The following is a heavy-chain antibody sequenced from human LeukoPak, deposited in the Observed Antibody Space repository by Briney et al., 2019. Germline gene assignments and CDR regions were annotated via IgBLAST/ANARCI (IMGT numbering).Heavy chain of an antibody. CDR3: ARDLVGSGWYPSGWFDP. CDR1: GGSISSYY. Sequence: SETLSLTCTVSGGSISSYYWGWIRQPPGKGLEWIGSIYYSGSTYYNPSLKGRVTISVDTSKNQFSLKLSSVTAADTAVYYCARDLVGSGWYPSGWFDPWGQGTLVTVSS. J-gene: IGHJ5*02. D-gene: IGHD6-19*01. CDR2: IYYSGST. V-gene: IGHV4-39*07.